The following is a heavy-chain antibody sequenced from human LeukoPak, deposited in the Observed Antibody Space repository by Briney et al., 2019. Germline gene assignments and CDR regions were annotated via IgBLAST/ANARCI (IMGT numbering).Heavy chain of an antibody. J-gene: IGHJ5*02. Sequence: SETLSLTCTVSGGSISSYYWSWIRQPPGKGLEWTGYIYYSGSTNYNPSLKSRVTLSVDTSKNQFSLKLTSVTAADTAVYYCARDSSGYYHWFDPWGQGTLVTVSS. D-gene: IGHD3-22*01. CDR2: IYYSGST. V-gene: IGHV4-59*01. CDR3: ARDSSGYYHWFDP. CDR1: GGSISSYY.